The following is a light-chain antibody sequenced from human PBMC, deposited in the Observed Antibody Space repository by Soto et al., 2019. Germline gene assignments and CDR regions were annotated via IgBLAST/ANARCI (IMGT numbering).Light chain of an antibody. CDR3: QQYNTWLWT. J-gene: IGKJ1*01. CDR2: GAS. Sequence: EVVMTQSPATLSVSPGERATLSCRASQSVNANLAWYQQKPGQAPRLLIHGASNRATGFPDRFSGSGFGTEFILTISRLQSEDFAVYYCQQYNTWLWTFGQGTKVEI. CDR1: QSVNAN. V-gene: IGKV3-15*01.